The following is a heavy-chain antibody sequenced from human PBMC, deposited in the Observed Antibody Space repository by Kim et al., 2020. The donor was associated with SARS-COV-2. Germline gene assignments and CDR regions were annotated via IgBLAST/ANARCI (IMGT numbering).Heavy chain of an antibody. CDR2: IYYSGST. D-gene: IGHD5-18*01. CDR1: GGSISSSSYY. Sequence: SETLSLTCTVSGGSISSSSYYWGWIRQPPGKGLEWIGSIYYSGSTYYNPSLKSRVTISVDTSKNQFSLKLSSVTAADTAVYYCARHHGYSSPGSYWGQGTLVTVSS. CDR3: ARHHGYSSPGSY. J-gene: IGHJ4*02. V-gene: IGHV4-39*01.